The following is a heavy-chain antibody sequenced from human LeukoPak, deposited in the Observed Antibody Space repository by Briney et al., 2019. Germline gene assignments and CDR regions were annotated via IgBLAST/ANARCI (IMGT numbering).Heavy chain of an antibody. V-gene: IGHV3-48*03. J-gene: IGHJ4*02. D-gene: IGHD3-10*01. Sequence: GGSLRLSCAVSGFTFSSHEMNWVRQAPGKGLEWVSYISSGGNTIYYADSVKGRSTISRDNAKNSLYLQMNSLRAEDTAVYYCARTFRGIDYWGQGTLVTVSS. CDR3: ARTFRGIDY. CDR2: ISSGGNTI. CDR1: GFTFSSHE.